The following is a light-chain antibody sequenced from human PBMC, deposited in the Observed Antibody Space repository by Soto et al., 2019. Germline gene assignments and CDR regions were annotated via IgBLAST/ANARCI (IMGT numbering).Light chain of an antibody. CDR2: NTR. Sequence: QAVVTQEPSLTVSPGGTVTLTCASSTGAVTSAYYPIWFQQKPGQAPRALIYNTRNKHSWTPGRFSGSLLGGKAALTLSGVQTEDEADSSGPLYYDGGNVVFGGGTKLTVL. CDR3: PLYYDGGNVV. CDR1: TGAVTSAYY. J-gene: IGLJ2*01. V-gene: IGLV7-43*01.